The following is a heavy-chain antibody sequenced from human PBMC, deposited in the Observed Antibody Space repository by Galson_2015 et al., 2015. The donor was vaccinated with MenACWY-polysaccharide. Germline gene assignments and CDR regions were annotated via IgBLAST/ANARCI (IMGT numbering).Heavy chain of an antibody. Sequence: SLRLSCAASGFTFSSYWMHWVRQAPGKGLVWVSRISSDGTSTSYADSVKGRFTISRDNAKNTLDLQMNSLRAEDTAVYYCARAGGRYPGYYYFDYWGQGTLVTVSS. V-gene: IGHV3-74*01. J-gene: IGHJ4*02. CDR1: GFTFSSYW. CDR3: ARAGGRYPGYYYFDY. CDR2: ISSDGTST. D-gene: IGHD1-26*01.